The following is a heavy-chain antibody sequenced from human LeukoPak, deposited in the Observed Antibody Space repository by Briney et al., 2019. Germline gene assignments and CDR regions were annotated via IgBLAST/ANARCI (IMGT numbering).Heavy chain of an antibody. J-gene: IGHJ4*02. V-gene: IGHV4-4*02. CDR2: IYHSGST. D-gene: IGHD6-19*01. CDR1: GGSISSSNW. Sequence: PSGTLSLTCAVSGGSISSSNWWSWVRQPPGKGLEWIGEIYHSGSTNYDPSLKSRVTISVDKSKNQFSLKLSSVTAADTAVYYCARLGYSSGWYGVYYWGQGTLVTVSS. CDR3: ARLGYSSGWYGVYY.